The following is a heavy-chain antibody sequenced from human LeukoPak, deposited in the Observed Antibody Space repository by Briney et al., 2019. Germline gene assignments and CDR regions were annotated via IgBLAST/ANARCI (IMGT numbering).Heavy chain of an antibody. D-gene: IGHD3-9*01. J-gene: IGHJ4*02. CDR1: GFTVSSNY. Sequence: GGSLRLSCAASGFTVSSNYMSWVRQAPGKGLEWVSVIYSGGSTYYADSVKGRFTISRDNSKNTLYLQMGSLRAEDMAVYYCARGGYDILTGYYRPTDYWGQGTLVTVSS. V-gene: IGHV3-53*05. CDR3: ARGGYDILTGYYRPTDY. CDR2: IYSGGST.